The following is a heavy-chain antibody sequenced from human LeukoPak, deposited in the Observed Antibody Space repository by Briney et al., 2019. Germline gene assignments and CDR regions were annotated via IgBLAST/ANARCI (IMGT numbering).Heavy chain of an antibody. CDR3: AELGITMIGGV. D-gene: IGHD3-10*02. CDR1: GFTFGSYW. CDR2: MKQDGSEK. V-gene: IGHV3-7*01. J-gene: IGHJ6*04. Sequence: QPGGSLRLSCAASGFTFGSYWMTWVRQAPGKGLEWVANMKQDGSEKYYVDSVKGRFTVSRDNAKNSLYLQMNSLRAEDTAVYYCAELGITMIGGVWGKGTTVTISS.